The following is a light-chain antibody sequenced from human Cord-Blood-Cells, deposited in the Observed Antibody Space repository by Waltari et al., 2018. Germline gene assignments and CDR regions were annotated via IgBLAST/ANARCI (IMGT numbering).Light chain of an antibody. Sequence: QSALPQPASVSGSPGQSITISCTGTSSDVGRYNLVPWYQQHPGKAPKLMIYEVSKRPSGVSNRFSGSKSGNTASLTISGLQAEDEADYYCCSYAGSSTWVFGGGTKLTVL. CDR3: CSYAGSSTWV. V-gene: IGLV2-23*02. J-gene: IGLJ3*02. CDR1: SSDVGRYNL. CDR2: EVS.